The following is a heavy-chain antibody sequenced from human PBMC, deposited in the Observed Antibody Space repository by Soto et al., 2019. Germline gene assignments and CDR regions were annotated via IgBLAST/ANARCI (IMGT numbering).Heavy chain of an antibody. CDR2: VYYSGDT. CDR3: TRYCSSTSCSYGMDV. J-gene: IGHJ6*02. Sequence: SETLSLTCTVSGGSISFYYWSWIRQPPGKGLEWIGYVYYSGDTKYSPSLKSRVTISVDTSKNQFSLKLSSVTAADTALYYCTRYCSSTSCSYGMDVWGQGTWVTVSS. D-gene: IGHD2-2*01. CDR1: GGSISFYY. V-gene: IGHV4-59*01.